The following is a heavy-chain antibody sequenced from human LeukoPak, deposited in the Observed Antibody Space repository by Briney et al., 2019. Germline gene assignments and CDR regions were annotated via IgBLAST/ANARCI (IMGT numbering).Heavy chain of an antibody. Sequence: SETLSLTCTVSGGSISSGSYYWSWIRQPAGKGLEWIGRIYTSGSTNYNLSLKSRVTISVDTSKNQFSLKLSSVTAADTAVYYCARSRPYSSSYTPYFDYWGQGTLVTVSS. V-gene: IGHV4-61*02. CDR1: GGSISSGSYY. CDR2: IYTSGST. J-gene: IGHJ4*02. CDR3: ARSRPYSSSYTPYFDY. D-gene: IGHD6-6*01.